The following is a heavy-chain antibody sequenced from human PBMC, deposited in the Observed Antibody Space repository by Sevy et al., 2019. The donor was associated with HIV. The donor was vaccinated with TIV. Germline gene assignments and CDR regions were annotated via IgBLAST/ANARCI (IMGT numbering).Heavy chain of an antibody. V-gene: IGHV3-7*01. CDR3: ATGAGL. Sequence: GGSLRLSCVVSGLTFSNYWMTWVRQAPGKGLEWVANIKEDGSEKYYLFSVKDRFTISRDNAKNSLFLLMNSLRVDDTGVYYCATGAGLWGQGTLVTASS. J-gene: IGHJ4*02. D-gene: IGHD6-19*01. CDR2: IKEDGSEK. CDR1: GLTFSNYW.